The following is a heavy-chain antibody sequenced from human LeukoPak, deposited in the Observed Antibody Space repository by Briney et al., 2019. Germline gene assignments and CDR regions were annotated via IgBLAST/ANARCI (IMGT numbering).Heavy chain of an antibody. CDR1: GFTFSNYA. J-gene: IGHJ3*01. V-gene: IGHV3-30*02. CDR2: IRYDGSDK. CDR3: AKVVVVPPSDGFDV. D-gene: IGHD2-15*01. Sequence: GGSLRLSCAAYGFTFSNYAMHWVRQAPGKGLEWLAFIRYDGSDKYYADSVKGRFTISRDNSKNTLYLQMNSLRAEDTAVYYCAKVVVVPPSDGFDVWGQGTMVTVSS.